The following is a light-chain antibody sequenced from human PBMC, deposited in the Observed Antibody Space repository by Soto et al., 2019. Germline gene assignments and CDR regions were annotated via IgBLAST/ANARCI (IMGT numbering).Light chain of an antibody. CDR3: SSYTISSTLV. V-gene: IGLV2-14*01. CDR2: DVS. Sequence: QSALTQPASVSGSPGQSITISCTGTSSDVGGYNYVSWYQQNPGKAPKLMIYDVSNRPSGFSNRFSGSKSGNTASLTISGLQAEDEADYYCSSYTISSTLVFGGGTQLTVL. J-gene: IGLJ2*01. CDR1: SSDVGGYNY.